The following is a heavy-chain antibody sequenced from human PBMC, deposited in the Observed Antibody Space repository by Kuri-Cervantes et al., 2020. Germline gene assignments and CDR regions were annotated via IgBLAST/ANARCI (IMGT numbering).Heavy chain of an antibody. D-gene: IGHD3-22*01. CDR1: GFTFSSYS. J-gene: IGHJ4*02. CDR3: ARGYPYDISGN. Sequence: GGSLRLSCAASGFTFSSYSMNWVRQAPGKGLEWVSYISSSSSTIYYADSVKGRFTISRDNAKNSLYLQMNSLRAEDTAVYYCARGYPYDISGNWGQGTLVTVSS. CDR2: ISSSSSTI. V-gene: IGHV3-48*01.